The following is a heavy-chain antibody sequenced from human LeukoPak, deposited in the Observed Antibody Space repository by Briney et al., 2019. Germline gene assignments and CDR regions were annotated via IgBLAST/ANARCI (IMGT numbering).Heavy chain of an antibody. CDR2: ISSSGSTK. CDR1: GFIFSDYY. V-gene: IGHV3-11*01. D-gene: IGHD6-6*01. J-gene: IGHJ4*02. CDR3: AKGSSSSRPYYFDH. Sequence: GGSLRLSCAASGFIFSDYYMSWIRQAPGKGLEWVSYISSSGSTKYYADSVKGRFTISRDNAKNSYLQMNSLRAEDTAVYYCAKGSSSSRPYYFDHWGQGTLVTVSP.